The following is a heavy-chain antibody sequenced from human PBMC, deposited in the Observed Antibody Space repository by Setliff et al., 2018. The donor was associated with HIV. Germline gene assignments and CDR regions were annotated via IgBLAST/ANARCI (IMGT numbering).Heavy chain of an antibody. J-gene: IGHJ5*02. Sequence: SVKVSCKASGGGFSNHAITWVRQAPGQGLEWMGVIIPIFTTTDYAQKFRGRLTINADESTDTAYMELRSLRSVDTAIYYCATLNEYAYQTGGWFDPWGQGTPVTVSS. D-gene: IGHD3-16*01. CDR1: GGGFSNHA. V-gene: IGHV1-69*13. CDR3: ATLNEYAYQTGGWFDP. CDR2: IIPIFTTT.